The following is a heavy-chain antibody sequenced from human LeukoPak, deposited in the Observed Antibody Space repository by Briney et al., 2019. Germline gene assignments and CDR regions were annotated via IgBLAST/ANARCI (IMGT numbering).Heavy chain of an antibody. CDR2: IRSKANSYAT. D-gene: IGHD2-15*01. V-gene: IGHV3-73*01. CDR1: GFTFSGSA. CDR3: TRRDCSSGSCYSSY. J-gene: IGHJ4*02. Sequence: GGSLKLSRAASGFTFSGSAMHWVRQASGKGLEWVGRIRSKANSYATTYAASVKGRFIISRDDSKNTAYLQMSSLKTEDTAVYYCTRRDCSSGSCYSSYWGQGTLVTVSS.